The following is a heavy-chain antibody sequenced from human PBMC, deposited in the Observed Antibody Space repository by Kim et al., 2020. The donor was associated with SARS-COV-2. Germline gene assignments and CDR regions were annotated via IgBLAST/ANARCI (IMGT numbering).Heavy chain of an antibody. J-gene: IGHJ4*02. CDR2: INPYCCKT. CDR1: GYIFTTYY. V-gene: IGHV1-46*01. Sequence: ASVKVSCKASGYIFTTYYMHWVRQAPGQGLEWMGVINPYCCKTTHAPQFQGRVFMTRYKSTGTVYMEMSSLKHADTAVYYCARELGGGYNDYWGQGTPITVSS. CDR3: ARELGGGYNDY. D-gene: IGHD1-26*01.